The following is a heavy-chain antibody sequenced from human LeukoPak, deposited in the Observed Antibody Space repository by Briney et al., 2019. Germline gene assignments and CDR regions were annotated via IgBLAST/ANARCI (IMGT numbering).Heavy chain of an antibody. Sequence: PSETLSLTCTVSGGSISSYYWSWIRQPAGKGLEWIGRIYTSGSANYNPSLKSRVTMSVDTSKNQFSLKLSSVTAADTAVYYCARHNGFEGKRYYFDYWGQGTLVTVSS. J-gene: IGHJ4*02. CDR3: ARHNGFEGKRYYFDY. CDR2: IYTSGSA. V-gene: IGHV4-4*07. D-gene: IGHD3-16*01. CDR1: GGSISSYY.